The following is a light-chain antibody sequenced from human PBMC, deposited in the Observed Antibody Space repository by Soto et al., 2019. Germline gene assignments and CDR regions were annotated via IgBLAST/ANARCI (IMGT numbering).Light chain of an antibody. Sequence: DIQMTQSPSSLSASVGDRVTITCRASQGVSNYLNWYQQKPGKAPNLLTYAASTLHSGVPSRFGGNGSGTDFTLTISSLHPEDFATYSCQQSYRPPITFGQGTRLEI. J-gene: IGKJ5*01. CDR3: QQSYRPPIT. CDR2: AAS. V-gene: IGKV1-39*01. CDR1: QGVSNY.